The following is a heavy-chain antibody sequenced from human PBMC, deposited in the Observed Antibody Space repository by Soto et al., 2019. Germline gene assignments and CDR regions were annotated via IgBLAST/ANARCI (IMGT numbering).Heavy chain of an antibody. CDR1: GGSISSGGYS. CDR3: ARGGAYYYDSSGYYPAPSYYYYGMDV. D-gene: IGHD3-22*01. J-gene: IGHJ6*02. CDR2: IYHSGST. V-gene: IGHV4-30-2*01. Sequence: PSETLSLTCAVSGGSISSGGYSWSWIRQPPGKGLEWIGYIYHSGSTYYNPSLKSRVTISVDRSKNQFSLKLSSVTAADTAVYYCARGGAYYYDSSGYYPAPSYYYYGMDVWGQGTTVTVSS.